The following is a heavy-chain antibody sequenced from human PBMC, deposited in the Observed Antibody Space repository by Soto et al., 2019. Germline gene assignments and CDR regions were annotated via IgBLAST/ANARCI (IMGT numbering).Heavy chain of an antibody. CDR2: ISYDGSNK. Sequence: QVQLVESGGGVVQPGRSLRLSCAASGFTFSSYAMHWVRQAPGKGLEWVAVISYDGSNKYYADSVKGRFTISRDNSKNTLYLQRNSLRAEDTAVYYCARVVRGSSSLWFDPWGQGTLVTVSS. V-gene: IGHV3-30-3*01. CDR1: GFTFSSYA. J-gene: IGHJ5*02. CDR3: ARVVRGSSSLWFDP. D-gene: IGHD6-6*01.